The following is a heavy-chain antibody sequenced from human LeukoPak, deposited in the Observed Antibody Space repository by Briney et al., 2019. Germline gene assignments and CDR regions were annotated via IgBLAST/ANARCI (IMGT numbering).Heavy chain of an antibody. Sequence: PSETLSLTCTVSGGSISSYYWSWIRQPAGKGLEWIGRISTTGSTNYNPSLKSRVTMSVDTSKNQFSLNLGSVSAADTAVYYCARDRTYGGNSGFDYWGQGTLVTVSS. J-gene: IGHJ4*02. CDR1: GGSISSYY. CDR3: ARDRTYGGNSGFDY. CDR2: ISTTGST. V-gene: IGHV4-4*07. D-gene: IGHD4-23*01.